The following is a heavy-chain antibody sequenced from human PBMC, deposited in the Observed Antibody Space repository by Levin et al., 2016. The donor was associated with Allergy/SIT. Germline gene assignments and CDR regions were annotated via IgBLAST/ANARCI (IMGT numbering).Heavy chain of an antibody. CDR2: INPSGGST. D-gene: IGHD5-12*01. CDR3: ARVNSGYDRPFDY. V-gene: IGHV1-46*03. Sequence: WVRQAPGQGLEWMGLINPSGGSTSYAQKFQGRVTMTRDTSTSTVYMELSSLRSEDTAVYYCARVNSGYDRPFDYWGQGTLVTVSS. J-gene: IGHJ4*02.